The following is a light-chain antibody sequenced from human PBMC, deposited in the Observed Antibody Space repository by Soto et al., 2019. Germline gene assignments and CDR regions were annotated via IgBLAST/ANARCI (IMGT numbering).Light chain of an antibody. CDR2: GAS. CDR1: QSVSSN. V-gene: IGKV3-15*01. CDR3: QQYNNWPPLT. J-gene: IGKJ1*01. Sequence: IVMTQSPATLSVSPGERATLSCLASQSVSSNLAWYQQKPGQAPRLLIYGASTRATGIPARFSGSGSGTEFTLTISSLQSEDFAVYYCQQYNNWPPLTFGQGTKVDI.